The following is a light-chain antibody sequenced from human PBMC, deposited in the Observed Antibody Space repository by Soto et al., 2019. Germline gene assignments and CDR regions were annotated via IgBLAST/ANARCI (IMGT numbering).Light chain of an antibody. V-gene: IGLV1-40*01. CDR2: GNS. Sequence: QSALTQPPSVSGAPGQRVSISCTGSGSNIGAGYDVHWYQQLPGTAPKLLIYGNSNRPSGVPDRFSGSKSGTSASLAITGLQAEDEADYYCQSYDSSLSGSYVFXTGTKVTVL. CDR3: QSYDSSLSGSYV. J-gene: IGLJ1*01. CDR1: GSNIGAGYD.